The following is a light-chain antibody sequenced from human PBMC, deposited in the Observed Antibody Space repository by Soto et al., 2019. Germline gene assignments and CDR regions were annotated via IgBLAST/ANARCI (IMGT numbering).Light chain of an antibody. CDR2: GAS. V-gene: IGKV3-20*01. CDR3: QQYGSSWT. J-gene: IGKJ1*01. CDR1: QSVSNSY. Sequence: EIVLTQSPGTLSLSPGERATLSCRASQSVSNSYLAWYQQKPGQAPRLLIYGASSRATGIPDRFSGSGSGTDFTLTISRLEPEDFAVYYCQQYGSSWTFGQGTKVDNK.